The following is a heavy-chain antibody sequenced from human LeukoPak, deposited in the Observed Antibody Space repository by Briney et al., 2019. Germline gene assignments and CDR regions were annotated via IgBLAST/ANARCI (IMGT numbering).Heavy chain of an antibody. D-gene: IGHD3-3*01. J-gene: IGHJ4*02. Sequence: PSETLSLTCTVSGGSISSGGYYWSWIRQHPGKGLEWIGYIYYSGSTYYNPSLKSRVTISVDTSKNQFSLKLSSVTAADTAVYYCAGGGLEVYNYWGQGTLVTVSS. CDR2: IYYSGST. CDR3: AGGGLEVYNY. V-gene: IGHV4-31*03. CDR1: GGSISSGGYY.